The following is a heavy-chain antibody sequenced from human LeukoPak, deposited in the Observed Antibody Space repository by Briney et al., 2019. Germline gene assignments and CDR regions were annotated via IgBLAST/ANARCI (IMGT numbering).Heavy chain of an antibody. CDR3: ARGGEYSSSWYGNLNY. V-gene: IGHV3-11*01. J-gene: IGHJ4*02. Sequence: GGSLRLSCAASGFTFSDYYMSWIRQAPGKGLEWVSYISSSGSTIYYADSVKGRFTISRDNAKKSLYLQMNSLRAEDTAVYYCARGGEYSSSWYGNLNYWGQGTLVTVSS. D-gene: IGHD6-13*01. CDR2: ISSSGSTI. CDR1: GFTFSDYY.